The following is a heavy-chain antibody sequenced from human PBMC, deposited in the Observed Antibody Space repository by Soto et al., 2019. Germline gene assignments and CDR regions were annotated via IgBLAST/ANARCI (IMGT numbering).Heavy chain of an antibody. Sequence: GGSLRLSCAASGFTFSSYAMHWVRQAPGKGLEWVAVISYDGSNKYYADSVKGRFTISRDNSKNTLYLQMNSLRAEDTAVYYCARDRLETLRYFDWFDYGMDVWGQGTTVTVSS. CDR1: GFTFSSYA. D-gene: IGHD3-9*01. CDR2: ISYDGSNK. CDR3: ARDRLETLRYFDWFDYGMDV. V-gene: IGHV3-30-3*01. J-gene: IGHJ6*02.